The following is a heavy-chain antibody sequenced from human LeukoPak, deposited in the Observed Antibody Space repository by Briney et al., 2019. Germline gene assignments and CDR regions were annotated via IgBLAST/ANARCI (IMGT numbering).Heavy chain of an antibody. CDR3: ARLGSGRELLN. CDR1: GFNFNTYW. CDR2: IKEDGSEE. Sequence: GGSLRLSCAASGFNFNTYWMTWVRQAPGKGLEWVANIKEDGSEEYYVDSVKGRFTISRDNAKNSLYLQMNSLRAEDTAVYYCARLGSGRELLNWGQGALVTVSS. D-gene: IGHD1-26*01. J-gene: IGHJ4*02. V-gene: IGHV3-7*01.